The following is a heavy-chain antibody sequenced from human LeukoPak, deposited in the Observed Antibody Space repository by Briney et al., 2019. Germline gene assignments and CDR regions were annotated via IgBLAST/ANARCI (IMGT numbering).Heavy chain of an antibody. CDR1: GGSISSYY. V-gene: IGHV4-4*07. J-gene: IGHJ3*02. CDR3: ARDSFSSSWSRGAFDI. D-gene: IGHD6-13*01. Sequence: PSETLSLTCTVSGGSISSYYWSWIRQPAGKGLEWIGRIYTSGSTNYNPSLKSRVTMSVDTSKNQFSLKLSSVTAADTAVYYCARDSFSSSWSRGAFDIWGQGTMVTVSS. CDR2: IYTSGST.